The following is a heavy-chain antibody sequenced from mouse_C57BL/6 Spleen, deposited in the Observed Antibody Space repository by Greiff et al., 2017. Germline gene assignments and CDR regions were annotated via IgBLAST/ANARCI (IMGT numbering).Heavy chain of an antibody. CDR3: ATTVVAGGDYFDY. CDR2: ISDGGSYT. CDR1: GFTFSSYA. D-gene: IGHD1-1*01. Sequence: EVQLVESGGGLVKPGGSLKLSCAASGFTFSSYAMSWVRQTPEKRLEWVATISDGGSYTYYPDNVKGRFTISRDNAKNNLYLQMSHLKSEDTAMYYCATTVVAGGDYFDYWGQGTTLTVSS. V-gene: IGHV5-4*01. J-gene: IGHJ2*01.